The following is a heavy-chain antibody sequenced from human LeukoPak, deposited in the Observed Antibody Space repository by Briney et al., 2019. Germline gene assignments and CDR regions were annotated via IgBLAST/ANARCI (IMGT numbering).Heavy chain of an antibody. CDR1: GGSFSGYY. V-gene: IGHV4-34*01. CDR3: ARGLAXXGSYFFY. D-gene: IGHD1-26*01. J-gene: IGHJ4*02. Sequence: SETLSLTCAVYGGSFSGYYWSWIRQPPGKGLEWIGEINHSGSTNYNPSLKSRVTISVDTSKNQFSLKLSSVTAADTAVYYCARGLAXXGSYFFYWGQGTLVTVS. CDR2: INHSGST.